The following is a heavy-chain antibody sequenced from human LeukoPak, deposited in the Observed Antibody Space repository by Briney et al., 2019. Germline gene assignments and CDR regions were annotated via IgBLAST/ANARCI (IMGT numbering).Heavy chain of an antibody. J-gene: IGHJ3*02. CDR2: IRYDGSNK. CDR1: GFTFSSYG. CDR3: ARDRYMITFGEGAFDI. V-gene: IGHV3-30*02. D-gene: IGHD3-16*01. Sequence: PGGSLRLSCAASGFTFSSYGMHWVRQAPGKGLEWVAFIRYDGSNKYYADSVKGRFIISRDNSKNTLYLQMNSLRAEDTAVYYCARDRYMITFGEGAFDIWGQGTMVTVSS.